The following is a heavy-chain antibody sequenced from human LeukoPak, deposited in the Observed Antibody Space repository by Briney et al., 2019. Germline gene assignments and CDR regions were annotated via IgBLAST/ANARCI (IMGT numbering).Heavy chain of an antibody. CDR3: AREVRAFDY. D-gene: IGHD4-11*01. V-gene: IGHV7-4-1*02. Sequence: ASVKVSCKASGYTFTSYAISWVRQAPGQGLEWMGWINTNTGNPTYAQGFTGRIVFSLDTSVSTAYLQISSLKAEDTAVYYCAREVRAFDYWGQGTLVTVSS. J-gene: IGHJ4*02. CDR1: GYTFTSYA. CDR2: INTNTGNP.